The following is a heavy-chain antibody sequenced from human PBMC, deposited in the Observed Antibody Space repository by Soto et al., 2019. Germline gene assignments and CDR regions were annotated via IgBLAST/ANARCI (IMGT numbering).Heavy chain of an antibody. V-gene: IGHV3-23*01. CDR1: GFTFSSNA. CDR3: ANLDLYCSGGICPMIEDYYFFYGMVV. J-gene: IGHJ6*02. D-gene: IGHD2-15*01. Sequence: GGSLRLSCAASGFTFSSNAMSWVRQAPGKGMEWVSAISGSGGSTYYADSVKGRFTISRDNSKNTLYLQMNSLRAEDTAVYYCANLDLYCSGGICPMIEDYYFFYGMVVWGQGTMDTGS. CDR2: ISGSGGST.